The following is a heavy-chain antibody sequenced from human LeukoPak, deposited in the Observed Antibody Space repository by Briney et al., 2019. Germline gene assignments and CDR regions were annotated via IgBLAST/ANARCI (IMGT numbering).Heavy chain of an antibody. Sequence: GGSLRLSCVASGFTFSNYGMHWVRQAPGKGLEWVAIIWFDGSGTYYADSVKGRVTFSRDNSKNTLYLQMTSLRAEDTSMYYCARHARTHYFDSWGQGTLVTVYS. V-gene: IGHV3-33*01. CDR3: ARHARTHYFDS. CDR1: GFTFSNYG. CDR2: IWFDGSGT. J-gene: IGHJ4*02. D-gene: IGHD2-15*01.